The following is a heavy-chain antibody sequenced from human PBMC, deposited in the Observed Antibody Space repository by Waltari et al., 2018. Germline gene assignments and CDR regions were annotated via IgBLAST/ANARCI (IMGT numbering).Heavy chain of an antibody. CDR2: IHTTGAS. CDR3: ARERTSGLYYFDS. CDR1: GGPFSVSY. V-gene: IGHV4-4*07. J-gene: IGHJ4*02. Sequence: QVQLQESGPGLVKPSETLSLTCSVSGGPFSVSYWTWIRQSASQSLEWIGRIHTTGASNYNPSLESRVTMSLDTSNNEFVLKLTSVTAADAAIYYCARERTSGLYYFDSWGQGTLVAVSS. D-gene: IGHD2-15*01.